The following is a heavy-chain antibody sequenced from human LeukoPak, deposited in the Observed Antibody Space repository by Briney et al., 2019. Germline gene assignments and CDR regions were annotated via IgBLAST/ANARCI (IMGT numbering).Heavy chain of an antibody. J-gene: IGHJ5*02. Sequence: GGSLRLSCAASGFTFSSYGMSWVRQAPGKGLEWVSGISGSGGGTYYADSVKGRSTISRDNSKNTLYMQMNSLRAEDTAVYYCAKVPMAGSWFDPWGQGTLVTVSS. CDR1: GFTFSSYG. D-gene: IGHD6-19*01. CDR2: ISGSGGGT. V-gene: IGHV3-23*01. CDR3: AKVPMAGSWFDP.